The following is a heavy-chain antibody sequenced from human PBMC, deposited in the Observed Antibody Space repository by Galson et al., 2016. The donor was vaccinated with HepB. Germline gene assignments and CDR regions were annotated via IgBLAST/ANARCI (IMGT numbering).Heavy chain of an antibody. CDR3: AREGVDSGGSYWGGQYDFGMGV. V-gene: IGHV3-73*01. CDR1: GFTFSGSA. D-gene: IGHD1-26*01. J-gene: IGHJ6*02. Sequence: SLRLSCAASGFTFSGSAMHWVRQASGKGLEWVGRISTKNNNYATAYAASMEGRFTISRDDSKNTAFLQMSSLKTEDTAVYYCAREGVDSGGSYWGGQYDFGMGVWGQGTTVTVS. CDR2: ISTKNNNYAT.